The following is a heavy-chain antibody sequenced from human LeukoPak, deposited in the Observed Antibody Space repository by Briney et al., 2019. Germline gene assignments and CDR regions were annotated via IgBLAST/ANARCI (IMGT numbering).Heavy chain of an antibody. V-gene: IGHV1-3*01. J-gene: IGHJ5*02. CDR2: INAGNGNT. CDR1: GYTFTSYA. D-gene: IGHD3-22*01. CDR3: ARVPLQTYYYDSSGYLGVGWFDP. Sequence: ASVKVSCKASGYTFTSYAMHWVRQAPGQRLEWMGWINAGNGNTKYSQKFQGRVTITRDTSASTAYMELSSLRSEDTAVYYCARVPLQTYYYDSSGYLGVGWFDPRGQGTLVSVSS.